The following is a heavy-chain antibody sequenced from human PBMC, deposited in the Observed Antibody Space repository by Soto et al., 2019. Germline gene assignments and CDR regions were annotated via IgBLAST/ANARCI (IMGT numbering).Heavy chain of an antibody. V-gene: IGHV5-10-1*01. CDR1: GYNFSTYW. Sequence: GESLKISCKGSGYNFSTYWISWVRQMPGKGLEWMGKIDLSDSYINYSPSFQGHVSISVDKSISTVYLQWSSLRASDTAMYYCTRHGIWFGEHYYYQYGLAVSSQGTTVTVSS. J-gene: IGHJ6*02. CDR3: TRHGIWFGEHYYYQYGLAV. CDR2: IDLSDSYI. D-gene: IGHD3-10*01.